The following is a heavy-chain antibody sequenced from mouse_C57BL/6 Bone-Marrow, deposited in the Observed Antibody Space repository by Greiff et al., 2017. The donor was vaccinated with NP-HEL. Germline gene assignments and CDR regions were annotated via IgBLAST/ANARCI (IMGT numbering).Heavy chain of an antibody. CDR3: GRGDSTVVATRGHY. CDR2: IDPSDSYT. CDR1: GYTFTSYW. V-gene: IGHV1-69*01. D-gene: IGHD1-1*01. J-gene: IGHJ2*01. Sequence: VQLQQPGAELVMPGASVKLSCKASGYTFTSYWMHWVKQRPGQGLEWIGEIDPSDSYTNYNQKCKGKSTLTVDKSSSTAYMQLSSLTSEDSAVYYCGRGDSTVVATRGHYWGQGTTLTVSS.